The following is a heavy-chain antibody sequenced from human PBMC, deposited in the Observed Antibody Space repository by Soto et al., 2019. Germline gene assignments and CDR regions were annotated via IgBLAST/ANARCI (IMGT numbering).Heavy chain of an antibody. D-gene: IGHD5-18*01. CDR1: VFTFSSYA. Sequence: PGGSLRLSCAASVFTFSSYAMHWVRQAPGKGLEWVAVISYDGSNKYYADSVKGRFTISRDNSKNTLYLQMNSLRAEDTAVYYCAYGGYSYGYVGYYYYGMDVWGQGTTVTVSS. CDR3: AYGGYSYGYVGYYYYGMDV. J-gene: IGHJ6*02. CDR2: ISYDGSNK. V-gene: IGHV3-30-3*01.